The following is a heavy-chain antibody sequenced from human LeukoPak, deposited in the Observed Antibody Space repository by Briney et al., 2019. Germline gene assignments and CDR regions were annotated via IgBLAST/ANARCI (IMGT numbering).Heavy chain of an antibody. CDR1: GFTFSSYS. V-gene: IGHV3-21*01. CDR2: ISSSSSYI. CDR3: ARDHIVVPAALGY. D-gene: IGHD2-2*01. J-gene: IGHJ4*02. Sequence: GGSLRLSRAASGFTFSSYSMNWVRQAPGKGLEWVSSISSSSSYIYYADSVKGRFTISRDNAKNSLYLQMNSLRAEDTAVYYCARDHIVVPAALGYWGQGTLVTVSS.